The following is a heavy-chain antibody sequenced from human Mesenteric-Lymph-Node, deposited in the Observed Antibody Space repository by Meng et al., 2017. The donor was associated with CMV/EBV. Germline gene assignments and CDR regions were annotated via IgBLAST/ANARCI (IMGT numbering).Heavy chain of an antibody. CDR2: ISYDGVTT. Sequence: GESLKISCAASGFSFSTYAMHWVRQAPGKGLEYVSAISYDGVTTHYADSVKGRFTISRDNSKNTLYLQMGSLRAEDMAVYYCARVVRDCSGGTCYYGGNSPDFYWGQGTLVTVSS. D-gene: IGHD2-15*01. CDR3: ARVVRDCSGGTCYYGGNSPDFY. V-gene: IGHV3-64*02. CDR1: GFSFSTYA. J-gene: IGHJ4*02.